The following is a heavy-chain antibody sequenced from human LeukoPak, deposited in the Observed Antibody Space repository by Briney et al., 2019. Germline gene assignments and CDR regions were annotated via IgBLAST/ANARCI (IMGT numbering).Heavy chain of an antibody. J-gene: IGHJ1*01. Sequence: GGSLRLSCAASGFTFSSYEMDWVRQAPGKGLVWVSYISSSGSTIYYADSVKGRFTISRDNAKNSLYLQMNSLRAEDTAVYYCARAIAKYFQHWGQGTLVTVSS. CDR3: ARAIAKYFQH. CDR2: ISSSGSTI. V-gene: IGHV3-48*03. CDR1: GFTFSSYE.